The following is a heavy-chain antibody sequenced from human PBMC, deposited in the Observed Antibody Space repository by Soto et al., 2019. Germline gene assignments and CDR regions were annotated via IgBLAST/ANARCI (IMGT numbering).Heavy chain of an antibody. J-gene: IGHJ4*02. CDR1: GFTLSGSG. D-gene: IGHD5-12*01. Sequence: QVQLVESGGGVAQPGTSLRLSCAASGFTLSGSGMHWVRQAPGKGLEWVAVIWYDGDHRSYGGNDKHYAASVKDRFTICRDSVKNMLSLQLNSLRAEDTAVYYCARAAEGYHYGLEYWGQGTLVNVSS. CDR3: ARAAEGYHYGLEY. V-gene: IGHV3-33*01. CDR2: IWYDGDHRSYGGNDK.